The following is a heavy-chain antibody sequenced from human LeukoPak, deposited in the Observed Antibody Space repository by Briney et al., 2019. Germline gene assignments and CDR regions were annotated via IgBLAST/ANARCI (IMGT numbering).Heavy chain of an antibody. CDR1: GASVNDYY. CDR2: ISYSGST. V-gene: IGHV4-59*05. Sequence: SETLSLTCSVSGASVNDYYWTWIRQPPGKGLEWTGSISYSGSTYYKPSLKSRVTISVDTSKNQFSLKLSSVTAADTAVYFCAKSAGVAVAGGIFDYWGQGTLVTVSS. CDR3: AKSAGVAVAGGIFDY. D-gene: IGHD6-19*01. J-gene: IGHJ4*02.